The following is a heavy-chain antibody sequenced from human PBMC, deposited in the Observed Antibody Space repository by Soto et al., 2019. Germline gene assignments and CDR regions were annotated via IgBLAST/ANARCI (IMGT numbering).Heavy chain of an antibody. D-gene: IGHD1-1*01. Sequence: PVGFLRLSCAASGFSFSNSWMNGVRHAPGKGRAWLGRIKTKFDNGTTECAPPVKVRFTISRDDSKNTLYLEMNSLKVEDTAVYFCSRDLALRHNKNCCAMDVWGRGTTVTVSS. J-gene: IGHJ6*02. CDR1: GFSFSNSW. V-gene: IGHV3-15*01. CDR2: IKTKFDNGTT. CDR3: SRDLALRHNKNCCAMDV.